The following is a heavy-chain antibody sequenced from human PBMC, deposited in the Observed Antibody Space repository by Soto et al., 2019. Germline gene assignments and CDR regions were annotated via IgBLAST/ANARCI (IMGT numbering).Heavy chain of an antibody. CDR2: LVPQFGTP. D-gene: IGHD5-18*01. J-gene: IGHJ4*02. Sequence: QVQLVQSGAEVKKPGSSVKVSCLASRGTFNRDAINWVRQAPGHGLEWLGALVPQFGTPNYAQKFQDRVTIVADESSNTTSMELRGLTYDDTAVYDCARQNRDTPMVPFDVWGQGTLVTLSS. CDR3: ARQNRDTPMVPFDV. V-gene: IGHV1-69*01. CDR1: RGTFNRDA.